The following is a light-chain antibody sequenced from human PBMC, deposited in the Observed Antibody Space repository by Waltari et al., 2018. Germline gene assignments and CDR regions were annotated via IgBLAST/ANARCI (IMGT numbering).Light chain of an antibody. Sequence: QSALTQPASVSGSPGQSITISCTGPHSDVGSYNYVSWYQQQPGKAPKLMLYEVTKRPSGLSNRFSGSKSGNTASLTITELQAEDEADYYCSSYAGNDLVIFGGGTKLTVL. CDR1: HSDVGSYNY. CDR2: EVT. J-gene: IGLJ2*01. CDR3: SSYAGNDLVI. V-gene: IGLV2-14*01.